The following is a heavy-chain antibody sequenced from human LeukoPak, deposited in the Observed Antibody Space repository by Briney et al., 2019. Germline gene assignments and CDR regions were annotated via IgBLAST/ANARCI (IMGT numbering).Heavy chain of an antibody. J-gene: IGHJ1*01. Sequence: GGSLRLSCAASGFTFDDYAMHWVRQAPGKGLEWVSGISWNSGSIGYADSVKGRFTISRDNAKNSLYLQMNSLRAEDMALYYCAKDIGSGWYEVSFQHWGQGTLVTVSS. V-gene: IGHV3-9*03. D-gene: IGHD6-19*01. CDR2: ISWNSGSI. CDR3: AKDIGSGWYEVSFQH. CDR1: GFTFDDYA.